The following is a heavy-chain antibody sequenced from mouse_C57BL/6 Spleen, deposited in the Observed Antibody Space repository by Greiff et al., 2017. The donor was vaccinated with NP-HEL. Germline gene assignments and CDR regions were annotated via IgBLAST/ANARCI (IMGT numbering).Heavy chain of an antibody. CDR2: IDPSDSYT. CDR3: ARTGSR. J-gene: IGHJ3*02. D-gene: IGHD4-1*01. CDR1: GYTFTSYW. Sequence: QVHVKQPGAELVRPGTSVKLSCKASGYTFTSYWMHWVKQRPGQGLEWIGVIDPSDSYTNYNQKFKGKATLTVDTSSSTAYMQLSSLTSEDSAVYYCARTGSRWGQGTLVTVSA. V-gene: IGHV1-59*01.